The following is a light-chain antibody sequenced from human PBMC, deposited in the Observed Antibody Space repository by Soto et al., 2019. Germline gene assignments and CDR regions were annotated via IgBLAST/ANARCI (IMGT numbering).Light chain of an antibody. Sequence: QSVLTQPPSVSGVPGQRISISCTGSSSNIGAGYNVHWYQQLPGTAPKLLIYRNSNRPSGVPDRFSGSKSGTSVSLAITGLQAEDEADYYCQSYDSSLTSSVFGGGTKLTVL. CDR1: SSNIGAGYN. J-gene: IGLJ2*01. V-gene: IGLV1-40*01. CDR3: QSYDSSLTSSV. CDR2: RNS.